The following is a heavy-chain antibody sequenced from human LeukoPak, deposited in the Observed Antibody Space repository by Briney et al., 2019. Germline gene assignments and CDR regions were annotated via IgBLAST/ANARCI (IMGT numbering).Heavy chain of an antibody. J-gene: IGHJ4*02. CDR2: INPNSGNT. Sequence: ASVKVSCKASGYTFTDYYMHWVRQAPGQGLEWMGRINPNSGNTGYAQKFQGRVTMTRNTSISTAYMELSSLRSEDTAVYYCARILTMMGNNPGGYWGQGTLVTVSS. CDR3: ARILTMMGNNPGGY. D-gene: IGHD3-22*01. CDR1: GYTFTDYY. V-gene: IGHV1-8*02.